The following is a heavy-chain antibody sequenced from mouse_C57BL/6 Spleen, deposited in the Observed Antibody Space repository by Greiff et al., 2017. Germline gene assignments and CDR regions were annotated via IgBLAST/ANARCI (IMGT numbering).Heavy chain of an antibody. J-gene: IGHJ2*01. D-gene: IGHD1-1*02. V-gene: IGHV1-74*01. CDR3: AMRGSPGYFDY. Sequence: VQLQQPGAELVKPGASVKVSCKASGYTFTTYWMHWVKQRPGQGLEWIGRIHPSDSDTNYNQKFKGKATLTVNKTASTDYMQLSSLTSEDSAVYYWAMRGSPGYFDYWGQGTTLTVSS. CDR1: GYTFTTYW. CDR2: IHPSDSDT.